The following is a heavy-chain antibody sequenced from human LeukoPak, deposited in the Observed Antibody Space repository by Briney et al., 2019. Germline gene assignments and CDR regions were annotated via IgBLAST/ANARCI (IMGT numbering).Heavy chain of an antibody. CDR2: IFYSGST. CDR3: ARGAPLGYFDY. Sequence: SETLSLTCTVSGGSISSYYWSWIRQPPGKGLEWIGYIFYSGSTNYNPSLKSRVTISVDTSKNQFSLKLSSVTAADTAVYYCARGAPLGYFDYWGQGTLVTVSS. D-gene: IGHD1-26*01. V-gene: IGHV4-59*08. CDR1: GGSISSYY. J-gene: IGHJ4*02.